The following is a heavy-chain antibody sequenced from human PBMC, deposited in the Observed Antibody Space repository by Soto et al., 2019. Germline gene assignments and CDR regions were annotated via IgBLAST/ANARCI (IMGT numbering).Heavy chain of an antibody. V-gene: IGHV1-18*01. Sequence: ASVKVSCKASGYTFTSYGISWVRQAPGQGLEWMGWISAYNGNTNYAQKLQGRVTMTTDTSTSTAYMELRSLRSDDTAVYYCARDRADDFWSGESYYYYYMDVWGKGTTVTVSS. CDR3: ARDRADDFWSGESYYYYYMDV. D-gene: IGHD3-3*01. CDR2: ISAYNGNT. J-gene: IGHJ6*03. CDR1: GYTFTSYG.